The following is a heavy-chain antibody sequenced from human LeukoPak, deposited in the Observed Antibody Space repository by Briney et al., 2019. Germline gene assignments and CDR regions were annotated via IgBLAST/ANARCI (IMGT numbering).Heavy chain of an antibody. V-gene: IGHV3-21*01. J-gene: IGHJ4*02. CDR2: ISSSSSYI. Sequence: PGGSPRLSCAASGFTFSSYSMNRVRQAPGKGLEWVSSISSSSSYIYYADSVKGRFTISRDNAKNSLYLQMNSLRAEDTAVYYCARDIIAVAQTDYWGQGTLVTVSS. D-gene: IGHD6-19*01. CDR1: GFTFSSYS. CDR3: ARDIIAVAQTDY.